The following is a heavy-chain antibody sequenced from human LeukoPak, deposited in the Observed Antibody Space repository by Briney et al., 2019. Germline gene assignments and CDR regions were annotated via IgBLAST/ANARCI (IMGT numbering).Heavy chain of an antibody. CDR3: AVDIVVVVAAWDYMDV. CDR1: GFTVSNNY. D-gene: IGHD2-15*01. V-gene: IGHV3-7*01. J-gene: IGHJ6*03. Sequence: GSLRLSCAASGFTVSNNYMTWVRQAPGKGLEWVANIKQDGSEKYYVDSVKGRFTISRDNAKNSLYLQMNSLRAEDTAVYYCAVDIVVVVAAWDYMDVWGKGTTVTVSS. CDR2: IKQDGSEK.